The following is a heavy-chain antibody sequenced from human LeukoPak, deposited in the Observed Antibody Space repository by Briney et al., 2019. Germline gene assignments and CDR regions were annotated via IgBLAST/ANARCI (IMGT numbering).Heavy chain of an antibody. V-gene: IGHV1-69*13. D-gene: IGHD3-3*01. CDR3: ARDLGTIFGVADYYYYGMDV. Sequence: SVKVSCKASGGTFSSYAISWVRQAPGQGLEWMGGIIPIFGTANYAQKFQGRVTITAHESTSTAYMELSSLRSEDTAVYYCARDLGTIFGVADYYYYGMDVWGQGTTVTVSS. CDR1: GGTFSSYA. CDR2: IIPIFGTA. J-gene: IGHJ6*02.